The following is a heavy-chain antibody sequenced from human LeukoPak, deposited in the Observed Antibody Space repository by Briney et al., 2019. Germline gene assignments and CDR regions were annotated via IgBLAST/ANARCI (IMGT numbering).Heavy chain of an antibody. CDR3: ARDRDYGSGLYYYYYGMDV. J-gene: IGHJ6*02. CDR2: IYTSGST. V-gene: IGHV4-4*07. Sequence: SETLSLACTVSGGSISSYYWSWIRQPAGKGLEWIGRIYTSGSTNYNPSLKSRVTMSVDTSKNQFSLKLSSVTAADTAVYYCARDRDYGSGLYYYYYGMDVWGQGTTVTVSS. D-gene: IGHD3-10*01. CDR1: GGSISSYY.